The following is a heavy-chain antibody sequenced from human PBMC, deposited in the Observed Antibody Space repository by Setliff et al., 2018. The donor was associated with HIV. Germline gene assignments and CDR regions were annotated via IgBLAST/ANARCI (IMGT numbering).Heavy chain of an antibody. J-gene: IGHJ6*02. V-gene: IGHV3-7*05. Sequence: GGSLRLSCAASGYTFSSYWMAWVRQCPGKGLEWVANIQQHGSEIHYVASVEGRFTISRDNAKNSLYLQMNSLRAEDTAVYYCARKLAPGHGMDVWAKGPRSPSP. D-gene: IGHD3-3*02. CDR1: GYTFSSYW. CDR2: IQQHGSEI. CDR3: ARKLAPGHGMDV.